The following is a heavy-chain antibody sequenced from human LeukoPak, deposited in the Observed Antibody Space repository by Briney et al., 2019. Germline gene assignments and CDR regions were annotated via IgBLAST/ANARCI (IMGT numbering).Heavy chain of an antibody. D-gene: IGHD1-26*01. V-gene: IGHV1-2*02. CDR2: INPNSGGT. CDR1: GYTFTGYY. Sequence: ASVKVSCKASGYTFTGYYMHWVRQAPGQGLEWMGWINPNSGGTNYAQKFQGRVTMTRDTSISTAYMELSRLRSDDTAVYYCARAWVGAIHNTYYFDYWGQGTLVTVSS. CDR3: ARAWVGAIHNTYYFDY. J-gene: IGHJ4*02.